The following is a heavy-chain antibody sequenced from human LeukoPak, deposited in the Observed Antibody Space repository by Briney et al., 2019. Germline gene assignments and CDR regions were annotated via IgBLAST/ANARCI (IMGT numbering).Heavy chain of an antibody. D-gene: IGHD2-2*01. CDR2: ISSSSSYI. J-gene: IGHJ6*02. CDR1: GFTFSSYS. Sequence: GGSLRLSCAASGFTFSSYSMNWVRQAPGKGLEWVSSISSSSSYIYYADSVRGRFTISRDNAKNSLYLQMNSLRAEDTAVYYCASPSRRAYCSSTSCYPMDVWGQGTTVTVSS. V-gene: IGHV3-21*01. CDR3: ASPSRRAYCSSTSCYPMDV.